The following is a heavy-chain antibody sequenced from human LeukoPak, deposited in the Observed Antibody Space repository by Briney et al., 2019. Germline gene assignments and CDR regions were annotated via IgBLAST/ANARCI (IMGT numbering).Heavy chain of an antibody. CDR1: GFTFSSYA. D-gene: IGHD4-17*01. V-gene: IGHV3-48*01. CDR3: ARAAGE. J-gene: IGHJ4*02. CDR2: ISSSSSTI. Sequence: GRSLRLSCAASGFTFSSYAMNWVRQAPGKGLEWVSYISSSSSTIYYADSVKGRFTISRDNAKNSLYLQMNSLRAEDTAVYYCARAAGEWGQGTLVTVSS.